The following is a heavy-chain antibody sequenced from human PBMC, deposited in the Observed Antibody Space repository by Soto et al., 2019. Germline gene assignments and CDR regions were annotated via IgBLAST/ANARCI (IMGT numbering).Heavy chain of an antibody. CDR3: VRDRMWEQWLGPHDAFEI. Sequence: EVQLVESGGGLVQPGGSLRLSCAASGFTFSIFSMSWVRQAPGKGLEWISYVNAAANDIYYTDSVRGRFTISRDNAKNSLYLQMNSLRDDDTAVYYCVRDRMWEQWLGPHDAFEIWSQGTMVTVS. CDR2: VNAAANDI. CDR1: GFTFSIFS. J-gene: IGHJ3*02. V-gene: IGHV3-48*02. D-gene: IGHD6-19*01.